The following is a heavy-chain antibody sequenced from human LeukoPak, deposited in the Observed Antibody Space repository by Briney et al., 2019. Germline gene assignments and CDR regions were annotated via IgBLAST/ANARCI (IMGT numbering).Heavy chain of an antibody. J-gene: IGHJ3*02. D-gene: IGHD1-26*01. Sequence: PSETLSLTCIVSGGSTNNHYWTWIRQTPGKGLEWIGDIHYTGTTKFNPTLKSRVTISVDTSKNQFSLELSSVTAAGTAVYFCATNRAGTYDRPFEIWGQGTMVTVSS. CDR3: ATNRAGTYDRPFEI. CDR1: GGSTNNHY. V-gene: IGHV4-59*08. CDR2: IHYTGTT.